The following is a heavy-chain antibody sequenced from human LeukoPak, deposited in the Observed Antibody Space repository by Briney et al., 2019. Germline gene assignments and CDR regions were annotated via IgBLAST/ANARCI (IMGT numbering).Heavy chain of an antibody. Sequence: SETLSLTCTVSGGSISSGGYYWSWIRQHPGKGLEWIGYIYYSGSTYYNPSLKSRVTISVDTSKNQFSLKLSSVTAADTAVYYCASNVVDYYYYGMDVWGQGTTVTVSS. CDR3: ASNVVDYYYYGMDV. V-gene: IGHV4-31*03. CDR1: GGSISSGGYY. D-gene: IGHD2-15*01. CDR2: IYYSGST. J-gene: IGHJ6*02.